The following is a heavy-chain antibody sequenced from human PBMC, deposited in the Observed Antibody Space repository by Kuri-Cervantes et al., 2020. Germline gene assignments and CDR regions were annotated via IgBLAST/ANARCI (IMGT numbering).Heavy chain of an antibody. D-gene: IGHD6-19*01. Sequence: ASVKVSCKASGYTFTSYGISWVRQAPGQGLEWMGWISAYNGNTNYAQKLQGRVTMTTDTSTSTAYMELRSLRSDDTAVYYCARDSTTPSGWYLNFYYYYGMDVWGQGTMVTVSS. J-gene: IGHJ6*02. CDR1: GYTFTSYG. V-gene: IGHV1-18*01. CDR3: ARDSTTPSGWYLNFYYYYGMDV. CDR2: ISAYNGNT.